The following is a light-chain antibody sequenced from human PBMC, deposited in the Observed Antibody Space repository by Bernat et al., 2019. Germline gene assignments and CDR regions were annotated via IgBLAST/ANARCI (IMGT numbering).Light chain of an antibody. CDR3: QQYGNSPMYT. V-gene: IGKV3-20*01. CDR1: QSVSSRF. J-gene: IGKJ2*01. Sequence: EIVLTQSPGTRSLSPWDRATLSCRASQSVSSRFFAWYQQKPGQAPRLLIYDTSTRANGIPDRFSGRGSGTDFTLTISRLEPEDFAVYFCQQYGNSPMYTFGQGTNLEIK. CDR2: DTS.